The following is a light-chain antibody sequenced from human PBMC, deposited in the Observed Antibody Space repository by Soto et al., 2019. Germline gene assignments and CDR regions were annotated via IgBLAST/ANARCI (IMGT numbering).Light chain of an antibody. J-gene: IGKJ2*01. CDR1: QTISSY. V-gene: IGKV1-39*01. Sequence: DIQMTQSPSSLSASVGDRVTITCRASQTISSYLNWYQQKPGKAPKLLIYAASILEIGVPSRFICSGSGTYFTLTISSLQPEEFATYYCQQCHSIPYTFGQGTRLEIK. CDR2: AAS. CDR3: QQCHSIPYT.